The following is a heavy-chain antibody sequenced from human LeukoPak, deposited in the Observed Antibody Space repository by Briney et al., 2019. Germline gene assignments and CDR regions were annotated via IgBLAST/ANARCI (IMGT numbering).Heavy chain of an antibody. V-gene: IGHV1-69*06. J-gene: IGHJ4*02. CDR1: GGTFSSYA. CDR3: ARVAGYCSGGSCNSDY. CDR2: IIPIFGTA. Sequence: SVKVSCKASGGTFSSYAISWVRQAPGQGLEWMGGIIPIFGTANYAQKFQGRVTITADKSTSTAYMELSSLRSEDTAVYYCARVAGYCSGGSCNSDYWGQGTLGTVSS. D-gene: IGHD2-15*01.